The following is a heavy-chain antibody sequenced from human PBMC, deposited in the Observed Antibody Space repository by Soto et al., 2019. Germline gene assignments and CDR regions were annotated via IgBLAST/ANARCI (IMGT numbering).Heavy chain of an antibody. J-gene: IGHJ5*02. CDR3: ARVTIFEYCFDP. V-gene: IGHV4-38-2*01. Sequence: SETLSLTCAVSSYSISGGFYWAWIRKPPGKGLEWIGNIYHSGSAHYNPSLKSRVTMSVDTSKNNFSLRLTSVTAADTAVYYCARVTIFEYCFDPWGQGILVTVSS. CDR2: IYHSGSA. CDR1: SYSISGGFY. D-gene: IGHD3-3*01.